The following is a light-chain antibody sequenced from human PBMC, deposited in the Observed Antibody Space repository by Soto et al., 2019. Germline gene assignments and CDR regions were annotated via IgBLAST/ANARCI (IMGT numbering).Light chain of an antibody. CDR3: CSYAGSHNLI. Sequence: QSALTQPPSASGSPGQSVTISCTGTSSDIGAYNYVSWYQQYPGKAPKLMIFEVSKRPSGVPDRFSGSKSGNTASLTVSGLQAEDEAAYYSCSYAGSHNLIFGTGTKVTVL. CDR2: EVS. CDR1: SSDIGAYNY. J-gene: IGLJ1*01. V-gene: IGLV2-8*01.